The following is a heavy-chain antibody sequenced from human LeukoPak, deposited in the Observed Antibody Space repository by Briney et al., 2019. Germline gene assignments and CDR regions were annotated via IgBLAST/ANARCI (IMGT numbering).Heavy chain of an antibody. V-gene: IGHV1-69*13. CDR1: GGTFSSYA. D-gene: IGHD6-19*01. Sequence: SVKISCKASGGTFSSYAISWVRQAPGQGLERMGGIIPIFGTANYAQKFQGRVTITAEESTSTAYMELSSLRSEDTAVYYCARLVAGGFSVTDYWGQGTLVTVSS. CDR2: IIPIFGTA. J-gene: IGHJ4*02. CDR3: ARLVAGGFSVTDY.